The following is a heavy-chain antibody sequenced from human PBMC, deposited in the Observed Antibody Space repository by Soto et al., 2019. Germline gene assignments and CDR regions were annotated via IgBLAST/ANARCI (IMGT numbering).Heavy chain of an antibody. Sequence: GGSLRLSCAASGFSFSISPMHWVRQAPGKGPEWVALISYDGTNKFYADSVKGRFTISRDNSKSTLYLQVDSLRPEDAAVYYCACDREASVGKHWAYNYFDSWGQGTLVTVSS. J-gene: IGHJ5*01. CDR1: GFSFSISP. CDR2: ISYDGTNK. CDR3: ACDREASVGKHWAYNYFDS. V-gene: IGHV3-30-3*01. D-gene: IGHD7-27*01.